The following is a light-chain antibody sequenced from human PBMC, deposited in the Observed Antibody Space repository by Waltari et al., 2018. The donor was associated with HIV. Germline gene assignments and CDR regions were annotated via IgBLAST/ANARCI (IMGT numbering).Light chain of an antibody. V-gene: IGKV1-5*03. CDR1: DNINNY. CDR3: QQYYPYPL. Sequence: DIQMTQSHSALAASAGDRVTITFRASDNINNYLAWYQQKPGKAPKLLIYKASTLEGVVPPRFSGSGFATDFTLTISSLGPVDSATYYCQQYYPYPLFGGGTKVEI. J-gene: IGKJ4*01. CDR2: KAS.